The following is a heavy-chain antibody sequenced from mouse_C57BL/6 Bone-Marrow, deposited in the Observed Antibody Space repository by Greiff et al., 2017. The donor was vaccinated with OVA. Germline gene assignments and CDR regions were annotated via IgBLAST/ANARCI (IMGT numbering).Heavy chain of an antibody. D-gene: IGHD2-3*01. CDR3: AKGWLLPYY. CDR1: GYTFTSYW. Sequence: LQQPGAELVRPGSSVKLSCKASGYTFTSYWMDWVKQRPGQGLEWIGNIYPSDSETHYNQKFKDKATLTVDKSSSTAYMQLSSLTSEDSAVYYCAKGWLLPYYWGQGTTLTVSS. CDR2: IYPSDSET. V-gene: IGHV1-61*01. J-gene: IGHJ2*01.